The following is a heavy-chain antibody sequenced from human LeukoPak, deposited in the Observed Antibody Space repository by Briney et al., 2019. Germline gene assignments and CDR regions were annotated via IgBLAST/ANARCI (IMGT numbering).Heavy chain of an antibody. V-gene: IGHV4-59*01. Sequence: PSETLSLTCTVSGGSTSSYYWSWIRQPPGKGLEWIGYIYYSGSTNYNPSLKSRVTISVDTSKNQFSLKLSSVTAADTAVYYCARVLVGAKFDYWGQGTLVTVSS. CDR2: IYYSGST. J-gene: IGHJ4*02. D-gene: IGHD1-26*01. CDR1: GGSTSSYY. CDR3: ARVLVGAKFDY.